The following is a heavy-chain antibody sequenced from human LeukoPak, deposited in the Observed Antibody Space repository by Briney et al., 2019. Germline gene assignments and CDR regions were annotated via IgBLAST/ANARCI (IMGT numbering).Heavy chain of an antibody. CDR1: GGTFISYA. CDR2: IIPIFGTA. CDR3: ATGGYSYGYYGY. V-gene: IGHV1-69*01. D-gene: IGHD5-18*01. Sequence: SVKVSCKASGGTFISYAISWVRQAPGQGLEWMGGIIPIFGTANYAQKFQGRVTITADGSTSTAYMELSSLRSEDTAVYYCATGGYSYGYYGYWGQGTLVTVSS. J-gene: IGHJ4*02.